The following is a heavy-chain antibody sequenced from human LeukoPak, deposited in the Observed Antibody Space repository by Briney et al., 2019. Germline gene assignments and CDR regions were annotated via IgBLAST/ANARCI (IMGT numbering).Heavy chain of an antibody. D-gene: IGHD3-10*01. CDR1: GFTFSSYA. CDR3: AGHSSGSVYYYFDY. V-gene: IGHV3-23*01. CDR2: ISGSGGST. J-gene: IGHJ4*02. Sequence: GGSLRLSCAASGFTFSSYAMSWVRQAPGKGLEWVSAISGSGGSTYYADSVKGRFTISRDNSKNTLYLQMNSLRAEDTAVYYCAGHSSGSVYYYFDYWGQGTMVTVSS.